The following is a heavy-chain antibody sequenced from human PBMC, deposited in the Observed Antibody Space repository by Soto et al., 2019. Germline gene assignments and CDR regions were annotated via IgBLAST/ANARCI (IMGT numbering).Heavy chain of an antibody. V-gene: IGHV1-46*01. CDR1: GYSFSSYW. D-gene: IGHD1-7*01. Sequence: PGESLKISCKASGYSFSSYWVGWVRQMPGKGLEWMGIINPSGGSTSYAQKFQGRVTMTRDTSTSTVYMELSSLRSEDTAVYYCARGGNWNYNYYGMDVWGQGATVTVSS. CDR3: ARGGNWNYNYYGMDV. J-gene: IGHJ6*02. CDR2: INPSGGST.